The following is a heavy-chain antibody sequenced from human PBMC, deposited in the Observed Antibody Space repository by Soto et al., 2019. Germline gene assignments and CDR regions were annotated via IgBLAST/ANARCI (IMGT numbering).Heavy chain of an antibody. J-gene: IGHJ6*02. CDR1: GTSISSSTYY. V-gene: IGHV4-39*01. CDR2: IDYSGST. CDR3: ARSEGAPSIAAADYYYGMDV. D-gene: IGHD6-13*01. Sequence: SETLSLTCTVSGTSISSSTYYWSLIREPPREGLEWIGSIDYSGSTYYNPSLKSRVTISVDTSKHQFSLKLSSVTAADTAVYYCARSEGAPSIAAADYYYGMDVWGQGTTVS.